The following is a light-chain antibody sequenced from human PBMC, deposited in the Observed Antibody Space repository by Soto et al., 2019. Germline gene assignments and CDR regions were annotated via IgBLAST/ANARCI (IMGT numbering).Light chain of an antibody. Sequence: DIVMTQSPDSQAVSLGERATINCKSSQSILFNSDNKNYVAWYQQKPGQPPKLLIYWASTRESGVPDRFSGSGAGTDFTLTISSLHPEDVAVYYCQQYYNTRYTFGQGTKLEIK. V-gene: IGKV4-1*01. J-gene: IGKJ2*01. CDR3: QQYYNTRYT. CDR1: QSILFNSDNKNY. CDR2: WAS.